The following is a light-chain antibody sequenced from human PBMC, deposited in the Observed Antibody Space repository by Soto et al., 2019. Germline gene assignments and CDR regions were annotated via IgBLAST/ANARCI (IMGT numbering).Light chain of an antibody. CDR1: QSISGR. CDR3: QQYNSYPYT. CDR2: DAS. Sequence: TQSPGTLSLSPGERATLSCRASQSISGRLAWYQQKPGKAPKLLIYDASTLESGVPSKFSGSGFGTEFTLTVSSLQPDDFATYYCQQYNSYPYTFGQGTKLEIK. J-gene: IGKJ2*01. V-gene: IGKV1-5*01.